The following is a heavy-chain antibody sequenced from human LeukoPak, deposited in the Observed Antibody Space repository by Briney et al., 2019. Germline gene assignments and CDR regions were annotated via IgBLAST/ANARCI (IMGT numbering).Heavy chain of an antibody. Sequence: GGSLRLSCEASGLSFTNYAMMWVRQAPGKGLEWISTLTGYGGAYYSDSGEGRFIISRDISKNTMFLQMYSLRAEDTAVYYCAKGAAAGKVDWFDPWGQGTLVTVSS. D-gene: IGHD6-13*01. CDR2: LTGYGGA. V-gene: IGHV3-23*01. CDR3: AKGAAAGKVDWFDP. CDR1: GLSFTNYA. J-gene: IGHJ5*02.